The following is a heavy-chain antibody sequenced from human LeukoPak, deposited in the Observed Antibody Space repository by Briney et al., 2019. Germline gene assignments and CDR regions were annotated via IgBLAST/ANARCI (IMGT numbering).Heavy chain of an antibody. D-gene: IGHD6-13*01. Sequence: SETLSLTCTVSGCSFSSADHYWSWIRQPPGKGLEWIGNIYYSGSTYYNPSLTSRVTISVNTSENQFSLMLSSVTAADTAVYYCARHGNLQGSSWYYFDYWGQGTLVTVSS. V-gene: IGHV4-30-4*08. CDR2: IYYSGST. CDR3: ARHGNLQGSSWYYFDY. J-gene: IGHJ4*02. CDR1: GCSFSSADHY.